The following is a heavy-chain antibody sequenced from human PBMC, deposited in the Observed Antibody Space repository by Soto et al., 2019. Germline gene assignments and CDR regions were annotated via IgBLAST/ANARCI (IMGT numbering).Heavy chain of an antibody. CDR2: INHSGST. CDR1: GGSFSGYY. CDR3: ARGPEWLGSPFDY. D-gene: IGHD6-19*01. J-gene: IGHJ4*02. Sequence: PSETLSHTCAVYGGSFSGYYWSWNRQPPGKGLEWIGEINHSGSTNYNPSLKSRVTISVDTSKNQFSLKLSSVTAADTAVYYCARGPEWLGSPFDYWGQGTLVTVSS. V-gene: IGHV4-34*01.